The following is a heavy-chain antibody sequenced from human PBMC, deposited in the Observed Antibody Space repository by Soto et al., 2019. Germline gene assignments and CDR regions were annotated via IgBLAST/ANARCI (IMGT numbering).Heavy chain of an antibody. CDR2: IYYSGST. D-gene: IGHD1-26*01. J-gene: IGHJ4*02. V-gene: IGHV4-39*01. CDR1: GGSISSSSYY. CDR3: ASGAGGSYAGTYFDY. Sequence: QLQLQESGPGLVKPSETLSLTCTVSGGSISSSSYYWGWIRQPPGKGLEWIGSIYYSGSTYYNPSLKSRVTISVDTSKNQFSLKLSSVTAADTAVYYCASGAGGSYAGTYFDYWGQGTLVTVSS.